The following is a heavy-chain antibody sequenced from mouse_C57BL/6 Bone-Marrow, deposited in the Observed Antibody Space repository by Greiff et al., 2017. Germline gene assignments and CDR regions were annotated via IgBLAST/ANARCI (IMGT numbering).Heavy chain of an antibody. V-gene: IGHV5-4*01. CDR2: ISDGGSYT. Sequence: EVQLVESGGGLVKPGGSLKLSCAASGFTFSSSAMSWVRQTPEKRLEWVATISDGGSYTYYPDNVKGRFTISRDNAKNNLYLQMSHLKSEDTAMYYCAREATVVAPCGQGTLVTVSA. D-gene: IGHD1-1*01. CDR3: AREATVVAP. J-gene: IGHJ3*01. CDR1: GFTFSSSA.